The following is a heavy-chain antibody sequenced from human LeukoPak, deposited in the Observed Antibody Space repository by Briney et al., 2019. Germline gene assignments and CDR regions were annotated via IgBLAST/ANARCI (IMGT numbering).Heavy chain of an antibody. Sequence: PGGSLRLSCAASGFTFDDYAMHWVRQAPGKGLEWVSGISWNSGSIGYADSVKGRFTISRDNAKNSLYLQMNSLRAEDTALYYCAREPLYSYGYSSFDYWGQGTLVTVSS. CDR3: AREPLYSYGYSSFDY. V-gene: IGHV3-9*01. CDR1: GFTFDDYA. J-gene: IGHJ4*02. CDR2: ISWNSGSI. D-gene: IGHD5-18*01.